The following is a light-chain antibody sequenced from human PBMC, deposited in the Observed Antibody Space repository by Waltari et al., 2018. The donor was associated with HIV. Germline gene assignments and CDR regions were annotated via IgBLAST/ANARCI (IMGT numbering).Light chain of an antibody. J-gene: IGLJ2*01. CDR2: EVS. Sequence: QSALTQPASVSGSPGQSITISCTGTSSDVGGNKHVSGYKNHPGKAPKLMIYEVSNRPSGVSNRFSGSKSGNTASLTISGLQAEDEADYYCSSYTSSSTVVFGGGTKLTVL. CDR1: SSDVGGNKH. CDR3: SSYTSSSTVV. V-gene: IGLV2-14*01.